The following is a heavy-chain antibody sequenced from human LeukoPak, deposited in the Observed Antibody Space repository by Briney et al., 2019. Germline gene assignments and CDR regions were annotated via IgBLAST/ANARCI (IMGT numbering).Heavy chain of an antibody. Sequence: GGSLRLSCAASGFTFSNAWMSWVRQAPGKGLEWVGRIKSKTDSGTTDYAAPVKGRFTISRDDSKNTLYLQMNSLKTEDTAVYYCTTLLSSIAARRADYWGQGTLVTVSS. CDR1: GFTFSNAW. CDR3: TTLLSSIAARRADY. CDR2: IKSKTDSGTT. D-gene: IGHD6-6*01. J-gene: IGHJ4*02. V-gene: IGHV3-15*01.